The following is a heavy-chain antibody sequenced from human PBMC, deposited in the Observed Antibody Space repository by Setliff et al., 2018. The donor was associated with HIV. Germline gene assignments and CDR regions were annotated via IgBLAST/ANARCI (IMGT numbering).Heavy chain of an antibody. D-gene: IGHD3-10*01. CDR3: ARKFGLSPSGKYYYYYGMDI. CDR1: GGTFSSHA. Sequence: ASVKVSCKAPGGTFSSHAINWVRQATGQGLEWMGWINPNSGDTNYAQKFQGRVTMTRDTSINAAYMELRSLRSDDTAVYYWARKFGLSPSGKYYYYYGMDIWGQGTTVTVSS. V-gene: IGHV1-2*02. CDR2: INPNSGDT. J-gene: IGHJ6*02.